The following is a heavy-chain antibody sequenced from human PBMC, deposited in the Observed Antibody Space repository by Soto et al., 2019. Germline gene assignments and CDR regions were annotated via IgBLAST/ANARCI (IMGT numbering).Heavy chain of an antibody. CDR3: ARGDGDIAARPLGY. CDR2: IYYSGST. V-gene: IGHV4-30-4*01. Sequence: QVQLQESGPGLVKPSQTLSLTCTVSGGSISSGHSYWSWIRQPPGKGLEWIGYIYYSGSTYYNPSLRSRATISVDTSKNQFSLKLSSVTAADTAVYYCARGDGDIAARPLGYWGQGTLVTVSS. CDR1: GGSISSGHSY. J-gene: IGHJ4*02. D-gene: IGHD6-6*01.